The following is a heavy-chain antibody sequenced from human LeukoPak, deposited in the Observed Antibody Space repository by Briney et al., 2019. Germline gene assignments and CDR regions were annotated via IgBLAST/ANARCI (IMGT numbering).Heavy chain of an antibody. CDR2: IYYSGST. J-gene: IGHJ3*02. CDR3: ARAKREWELRRENAFDI. D-gene: IGHD1-26*01. Sequence: SETLSLTCTVSGGSISSSSYYWGWIRQPPGKGLEWIGSIYYSGSTYYNPSLKSRVTISVDTSKNQFSLKLSSVTAADTAVYYCARAKREWELRRENAFDIWGQGTMVTVSS. V-gene: IGHV4-39*07. CDR1: GGSISSSSYY.